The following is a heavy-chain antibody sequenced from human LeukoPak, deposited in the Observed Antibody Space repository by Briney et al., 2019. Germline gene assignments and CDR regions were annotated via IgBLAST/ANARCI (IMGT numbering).Heavy chain of an antibody. CDR2: IYYSGST. V-gene: IGHV4-59*01. D-gene: IGHD2-2*01. CDR3: ARARSRVPAATYYYYYMDV. CDR1: GGSISSYY. Sequence: SETLSLTCTVSGGSISSYYWSWIRQPPGKGLEWIGYIYYSGSTNYNPSLKSRVTISVDTSKNQFSLKLSSVTAADTAVYYCARARSRVPAATYYYYYMDVWGKGTTVTVSS. J-gene: IGHJ6*03.